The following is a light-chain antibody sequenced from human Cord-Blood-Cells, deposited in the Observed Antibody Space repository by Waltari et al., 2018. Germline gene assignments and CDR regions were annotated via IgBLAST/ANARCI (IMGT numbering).Light chain of an antibody. V-gene: IGLV2-14*01. CDR3: SSYTSSSTLV. Sequence: QSALTQPASVSGSPGQSITISCTGTSSDVGGYNYVSWYEQHPGKAPKHMIYDVSNRPSEVSNRFTGSKARNTAALTISGLQGEDEADYYCSSYTSSSTLVFGGGTKLTVL. CDR1: SSDVGGYNY. CDR2: DVS. J-gene: IGLJ2*01.